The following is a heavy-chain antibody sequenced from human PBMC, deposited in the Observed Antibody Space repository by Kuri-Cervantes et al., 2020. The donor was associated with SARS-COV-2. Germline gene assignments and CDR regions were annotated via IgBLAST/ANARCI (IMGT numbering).Heavy chain of an antibody. CDR1: GFIFSDYA. J-gene: IGHJ4*02. V-gene: IGHV3-30*04. D-gene: IGHD1-26*01. CDR2: ISYDGRNT. Sequence: GESLKISCEASGFIFSDYAIDWVRQAPGKGLEWVAIISYDGRNTKFADSVKGRFTISRDNSKNTLYLQMSTLRAEDTALYFCAKDLKWDLAAEYFDYRGQGTPVTVSS. CDR3: AKDLKWDLAAEYFDY.